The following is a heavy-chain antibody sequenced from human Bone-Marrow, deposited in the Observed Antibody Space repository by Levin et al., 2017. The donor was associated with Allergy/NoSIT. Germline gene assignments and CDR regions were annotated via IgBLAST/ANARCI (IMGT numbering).Heavy chain of an antibody. Sequence: SETLSLTCTVSGGSVSSGSYYWSWIRQPPGTGLEWIGYIYYSGSTNYNPSLKSRVTISVDTSKNQFSLKLSSVTAADTAVYYCARDQARGYYDSSGYSRYYYYYYGMDVWGQGTTVTVSS. D-gene: IGHD3-22*01. CDR3: ARDQARGYYDSSGYSRYYYYYYGMDV. CDR1: GGSVSSGSYY. CDR2: IYYSGST. V-gene: IGHV4-61*01. J-gene: IGHJ6*02.